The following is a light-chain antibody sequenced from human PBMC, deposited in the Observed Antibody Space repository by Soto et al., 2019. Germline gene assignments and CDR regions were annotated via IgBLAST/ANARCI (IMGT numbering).Light chain of an antibody. CDR1: HDVSSK. V-gene: IGKV3-15*01. CDR2: AAS. CDR3: QHYANWPLT. Sequence: EIVMTQSPVTLSVSPGERVTLSCRASHDVSSKLAWYQQKPGQAPKLLIYAASSRATGLPARFSGSGSGTEITLTISSLQPADFAIYYCQHYANWPLTFGGGTTVEIK. J-gene: IGKJ4*01.